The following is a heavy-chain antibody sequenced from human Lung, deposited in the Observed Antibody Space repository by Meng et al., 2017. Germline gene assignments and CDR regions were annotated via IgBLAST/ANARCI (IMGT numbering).Heavy chain of an antibody. CDR2: ISSSSTYI. Sequence: GESLKILCAAPGFTFSSYRMNWVRQAPGKGLEWVSSISSSSTYIYYADSVKGRFTISRDNAKNLLSLQMNSLRDEDTAVYYCARYPRFDSSGGDTFDIWGQGTMVTVSS. CDR1: GFTFSSYR. CDR3: ARYPRFDSSGGDTFDI. D-gene: IGHD3-22*01. J-gene: IGHJ3*02. V-gene: IGHV3-21*01.